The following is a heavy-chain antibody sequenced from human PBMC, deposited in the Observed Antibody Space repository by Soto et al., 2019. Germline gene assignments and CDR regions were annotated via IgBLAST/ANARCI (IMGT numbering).Heavy chain of an antibody. J-gene: IGHJ4*02. V-gene: IGHV1-69*12. CDR2: IIPIFGTA. CDR3: ARDGGVYDYSPFDY. Sequence: QVQLVQSGAEVKKPGSSVKVSCKASGGTFSSYAISWVRQAPGQGLEWMGGIIPIFGTANYAQTFQGRVTITADESTGTAYMELCSLRSEDTAVYYCARDGGVYDYSPFDYWCQGTLVTVSS. CDR1: GGTFSSYA. D-gene: IGHD4-4*01.